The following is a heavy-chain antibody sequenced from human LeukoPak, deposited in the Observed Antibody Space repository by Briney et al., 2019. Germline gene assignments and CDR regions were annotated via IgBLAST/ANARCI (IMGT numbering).Heavy chain of an antibody. Sequence: GGSLRLSCAASGFTFSNYWMSWVRQAPGKGLEWVANIKQDGSDKNYVDSVKGRFTISRDNAKNSVFLQMNSLRAEDTAVYYCARRAGGYSHPYDYWGQGTLVTVSS. J-gene: IGHJ4*02. V-gene: IGHV3-7*03. CDR1: GFTFSNYW. CDR2: IKQDGSDK. CDR3: ARRAGGYSHPYDY. D-gene: IGHD5-18*01.